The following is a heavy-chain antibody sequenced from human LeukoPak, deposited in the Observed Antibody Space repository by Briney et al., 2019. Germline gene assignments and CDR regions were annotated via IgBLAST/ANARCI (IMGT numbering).Heavy chain of an antibody. Sequence: GASVKVSCKASGYTFTGYCMHWVRQAPGQGLEWMGWINPNSGGTNYAQKFQGRVTMTRDTSISTAYMELSRLRSDDTAVYYCAREGYSGDLPSGYYYYGMDVWGQGTTVTVSS. CDR1: GYTFTGYC. CDR2: INPNSGGT. J-gene: IGHJ6*02. CDR3: AREGYSGDLPSGYYYYGMDV. D-gene: IGHD5-12*01. V-gene: IGHV1-2*02.